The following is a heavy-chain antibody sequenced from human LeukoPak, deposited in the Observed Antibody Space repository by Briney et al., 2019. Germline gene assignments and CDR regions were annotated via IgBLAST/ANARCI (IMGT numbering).Heavy chain of an antibody. CDR1: GYSISSGYY. CDR2: IYHSGST. D-gene: IGHD3-3*01. CDR3: ARDSPYYDFWSGYLNY. V-gene: IGHV4-38-2*02. Sequence: SETLSLTCTVSGYSISSGYYWGWIRQPPGKGLEWIGSIYHSGSTYYNPSLKSRVNISVDTSKNQFSLKLSSVTAADTAVYYCARDSPYYDFWSGYLNYWGQGTLVTVSS. J-gene: IGHJ4*02.